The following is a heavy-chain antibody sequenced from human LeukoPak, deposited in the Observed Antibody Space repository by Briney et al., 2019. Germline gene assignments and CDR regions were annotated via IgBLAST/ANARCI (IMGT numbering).Heavy chain of an antibody. CDR3: ARHPELYFFDY. J-gene: IGHJ4*02. V-gene: IGHV4-59*08. CDR2: ISYSGST. CDR1: GASISSYY. D-gene: IGHD3-10*01. Sequence: SETLSLTCTVSGASISSYYGSWLRQPPGKGLEWIGYISYSGSTNYNPSLKSRVTISADTSKNQVSLTLSSVTAADTAVYYCARHPELYFFDYWGQGTLVTVSS.